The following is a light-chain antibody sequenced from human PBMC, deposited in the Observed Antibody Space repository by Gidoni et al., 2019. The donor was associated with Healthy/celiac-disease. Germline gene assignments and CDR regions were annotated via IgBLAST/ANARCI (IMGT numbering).Light chain of an antibody. CDR2: AAS. CDR1: QSISSS. CDR3: QQSYSTPPT. J-gene: IGKJ1*01. Sequence: DIQMTQSPSSLSASVGDRVTITCRASQSISSSLNWYQQKPGKDPKLLIYAASSLQSGVPSRFSGSGSETDFTLTISSLQPEDFATYYCQQSYSTPPTFGQGTKVEIK. V-gene: IGKV1-39*01.